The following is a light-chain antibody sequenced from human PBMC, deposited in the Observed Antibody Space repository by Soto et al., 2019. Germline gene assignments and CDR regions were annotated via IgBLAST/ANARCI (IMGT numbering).Light chain of an antibody. CDR3: QQYNSYWT. CDR2: DAS. CDR1: QSVNNW. Sequence: DIQMTQYPSTLSASVGERVTISCRASQSVNNWLAWYQRKPGKAPKLLIHDASTLESGIPSRFSGSGSGTECTLTISSLQPDDFATYYCQQYNSYWTFGQGTKVEIK. V-gene: IGKV1-5*01. J-gene: IGKJ1*01.